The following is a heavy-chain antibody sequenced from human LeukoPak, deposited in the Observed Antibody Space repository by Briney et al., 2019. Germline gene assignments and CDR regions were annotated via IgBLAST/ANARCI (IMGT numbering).Heavy chain of an antibody. CDR2: LSPLSDSP. J-gene: IGHJ3*02. D-gene: IGHD2-2*01. CDR3: AKGGYQLLGNAFDI. V-gene: IGHV1-69*08. CDR1: GPAFQTYT. Sequence: GSSVKVSCKASGPAFQTYTIAWVRQAPGQGLEWMGKLSPLSDSPNFAQKFQGRVSLSADMATYTAYMELSSLTSEDTAVYYCAKGGYQLLGNAFDIWGQGTMVTVSS.